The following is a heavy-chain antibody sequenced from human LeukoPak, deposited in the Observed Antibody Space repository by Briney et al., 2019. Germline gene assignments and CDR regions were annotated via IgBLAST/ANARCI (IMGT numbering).Heavy chain of an antibody. CDR2: TRGSDAST. CDR1: GFAFSSYA. J-gene: IGHJ4*02. D-gene: IGHD3-22*01. Sequence: GGSLRLSCAASGFAFSSYAMSWVRQTPGKGLEWVSVTRGSDASTHYLDSVKGQFTISRDTSKNTLYLQMNSLRAEDTAVYYCATPAAYFYDGGGYLSHWGQGTLVTVSS. CDR3: ATPAAYFYDGGGYLSH. V-gene: IGHV3-23*01.